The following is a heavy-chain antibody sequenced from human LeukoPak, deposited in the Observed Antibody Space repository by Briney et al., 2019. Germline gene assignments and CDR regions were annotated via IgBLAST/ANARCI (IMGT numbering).Heavy chain of an antibody. CDR1: GFTFSNYA. V-gene: IGHV3-7*01. D-gene: IGHD6-13*01. J-gene: IGHJ4*02. CDR2: IKQDGSEK. Sequence: GGSLRLSCAASGFTFSNYAMSWVRQAPGKGLEWVANIKQDGSEKYYVDSVKGRFTISRDNAKNSLYLQMNSLRAEDTAMYYCARDSAGNDYWGQGTLVTVSS. CDR3: ARDSAGNDY.